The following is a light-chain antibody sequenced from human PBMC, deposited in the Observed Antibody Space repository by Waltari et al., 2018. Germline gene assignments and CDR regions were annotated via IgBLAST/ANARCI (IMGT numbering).Light chain of an antibody. Sequence: DVQMTQSPSTLSASVGDRVIITCRARQSIGSLLAWYQQKPGKAPNLLIYEASTLETGVPSRFSGSGSGTEFTLTISSLQPDDSATYYCQQYNSYSGFGQGTKLEIK. CDR1: QSIGSL. V-gene: IGKV1-5*03. J-gene: IGKJ2*01. CDR2: EAS. CDR3: QQYNSYSG.